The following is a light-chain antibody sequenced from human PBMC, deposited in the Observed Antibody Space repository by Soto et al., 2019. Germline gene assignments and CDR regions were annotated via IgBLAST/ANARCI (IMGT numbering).Light chain of an antibody. J-gene: IGKJ1*01. CDR3: QQYNSYSTWP. Sequence: DIRMTQSPSTLSASVGDRVTITCRARQSISSWLAWYQQKPGKAPKLLIYDASSLESGVPSRFSGSGSGTEFTLTISSLQPDDFATYYCQQYNSYSTWPFGQGTKVEIK. V-gene: IGKV1-5*01. CDR2: DAS. CDR1: QSISSW.